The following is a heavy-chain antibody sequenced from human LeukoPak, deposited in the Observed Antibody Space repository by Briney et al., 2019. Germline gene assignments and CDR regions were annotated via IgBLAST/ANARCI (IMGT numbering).Heavy chain of an antibody. V-gene: IGHV3-49*03. CDR3: SRRLKVTSWGLSDY. CDR1: GFTFGHYA. D-gene: IGHD2-21*02. J-gene: IGHJ4*02. CDR2: IRSKVYGGTT. Sequence: GGSLRLSCTASGFTFGHYAMTWFRQAPGKGLEWVGFIRSKVYGGTTEYAASVRGRFTISRDDSKSIAYLQMNSLKTEDTAVYYCSRRLKVTSWGLSDYWGQGTLVTVSS.